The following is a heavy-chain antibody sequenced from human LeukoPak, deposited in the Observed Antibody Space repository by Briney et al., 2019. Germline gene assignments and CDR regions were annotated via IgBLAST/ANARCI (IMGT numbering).Heavy chain of an antibody. CDR3: AKDLGSSSCLGYFDV. D-gene: IGHD6-13*01. CDR1: GFTFSGYS. CDR2: IWPDGSNK. J-gene: IGHJ2*01. V-gene: IGHV3-33*06. Sequence: SLSLTCAASGFTFSGYSLNWVRQAPGKGLEWVAVIWPDGSNKHYAYSTRGRFTISRDNSKNTLYLQLNSLRAEATAVIYFAKDLGSSSCLGYFDVWGRGTLVTVSS.